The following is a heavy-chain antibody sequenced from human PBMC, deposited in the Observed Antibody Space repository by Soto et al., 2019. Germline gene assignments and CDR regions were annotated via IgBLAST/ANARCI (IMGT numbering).Heavy chain of an antibody. CDR2: IYTSGST. V-gene: IGHV4-4*07. CDR1: GGSISSYY. D-gene: IGHD3-22*01. J-gene: IGHJ3*02. Sequence: PSETLSLTCTVSGGSISSYYWSLIRQPAGKGLEWIGRIYTSGSTNYNPSLKSRVTMSVDTSKNQFSLKLSSVTAADTAVYYCARVPSGYYYDSSGSHLGAFDIWGQGTMVTVSS. CDR3: ARVPSGYYYDSSGSHLGAFDI.